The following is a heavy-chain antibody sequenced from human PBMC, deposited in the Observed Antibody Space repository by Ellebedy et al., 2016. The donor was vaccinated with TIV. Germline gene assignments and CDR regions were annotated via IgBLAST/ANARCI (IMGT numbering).Heavy chain of an antibody. CDR3: ARHFLY. Sequence: SETLSLTXTVSLDSISNSYLTWIPQPAGKGLEWVGHIFSSGKTTYNPSLEGRVTISLDKSKKYLSLNLTSVTAADTAVCFCARHFLYWGQGALVTVSS. CDR1: LDSISNSY. V-gene: IGHV4-4*07. CDR2: IFSSGKT. J-gene: IGHJ4*02.